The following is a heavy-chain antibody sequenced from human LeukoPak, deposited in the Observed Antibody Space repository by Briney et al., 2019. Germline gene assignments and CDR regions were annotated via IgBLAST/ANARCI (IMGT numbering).Heavy chain of an antibody. J-gene: IGHJ4*02. D-gene: IGHD6-19*01. CDR2: INHSGST. CDR3: ARGRSGWYDY. V-gene: IGHV4-34*01. CDR1: GGSFSGYY. Sequence: PSETLSLTCAVYGGSFSGYYWSWIRQPPGKGLEWIGEINHSGSTNYNPSLKSRVTISVDTSRNQFSLKLSSVTAADTAVYYCARGRSGWYDYWGQGTLVTVSS.